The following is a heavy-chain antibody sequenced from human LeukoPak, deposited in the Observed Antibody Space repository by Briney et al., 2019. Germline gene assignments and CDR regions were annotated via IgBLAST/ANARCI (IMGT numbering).Heavy chain of an antibody. CDR3: ASGMSAAGYYYHYYMDV. V-gene: IGHV3-74*01. CDR2: INSDGSST. J-gene: IGHJ6*03. CDR1: GFTFSSYW. Sequence: GGSLRLSCAASGFTFSSYWMHWVRQAPGKGLVWVSRINSDGSSTSYADSVKGRFTISRDNAKNTLYLQMNSLRAEDTAVYYCASGMSAAGYYYHYYMDVWGKGTTVTVSS. D-gene: IGHD6-13*01.